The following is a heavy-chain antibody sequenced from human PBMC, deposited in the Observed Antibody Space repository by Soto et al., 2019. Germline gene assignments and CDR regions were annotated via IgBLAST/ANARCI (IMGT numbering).Heavy chain of an antibody. J-gene: IGHJ4*02. CDR1: GYTFTAYY. CDR2: INPDTGGT. V-gene: IGHV1-2*04. D-gene: IGHD6-13*01. Sequence: QVRLLQSGAEVKESGASVKVSCEASGYTFTAYYIHWVRQAPGQGLEWMGWINPDTGGTDYAQKLQGWFTMAWDTSITPAFMERASMKIDETAVYWWARAIGGDGSSWYRGGYDSGGQGTLVTVSS. CDR3: ARAIGGDGSSWYRGGYDS.